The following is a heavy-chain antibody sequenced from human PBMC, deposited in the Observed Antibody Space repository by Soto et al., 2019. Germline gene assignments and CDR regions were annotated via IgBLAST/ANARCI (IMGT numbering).Heavy chain of an antibody. V-gene: IGHV4-31*03. D-gene: IGHD3-10*01. CDR1: GDSISTASHY. Sequence: QVQLQESGPGLVKPSQTLLLTCSVSGDSISTASHYWNWIRHLPGKGLEWIGNIYSSGRIYYTPSLQSRATPSEDTSTNQFSLTSSSVTAADTGVYYCARSISSGSFSFGYHGMDVWGQGTTVTVSS. CDR2: IYSSGRI. CDR3: ARSISSGSFSFGYHGMDV. J-gene: IGHJ6*02.